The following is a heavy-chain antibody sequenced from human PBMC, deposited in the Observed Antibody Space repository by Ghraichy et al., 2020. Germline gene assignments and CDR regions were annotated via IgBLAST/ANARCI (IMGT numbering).Heavy chain of an antibody. CDR2: IWYDGSNK. J-gene: IGHJ6*03. CDR3: ARDRSFHGDPFGYYYYYMDV. Sequence: GGSLRLSCAASGFTFNNYGMHWVRQAPGKGLEWVALIWYDGSNKYYGDSVKGRFTISRDNSKNTLYLQMNSLRAEDTAVYYCARDRSFHGDPFGYYYYYMDVWGKGTTVTVSS. D-gene: IGHD4-17*01. V-gene: IGHV3-33*01. CDR1: GFTFNNYG.